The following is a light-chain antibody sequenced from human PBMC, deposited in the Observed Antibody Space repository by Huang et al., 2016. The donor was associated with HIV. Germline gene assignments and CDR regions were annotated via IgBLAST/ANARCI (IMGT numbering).Light chain of an antibody. CDR1: QSVSSY. V-gene: IGKV3-11*01. CDR2: EAS. J-gene: IGKJ4*01. CDR3: QQRDNWLT. Sequence: EVVLTQSPATLSLFPGERATLSCRARQSVSSYLAWYQQRPGQAPRLLIYEASNRVTGIPTRFSGSGYGTDFTLTISSLEPEDFAVYYCQQRDNWLTFGGGTKVEI.